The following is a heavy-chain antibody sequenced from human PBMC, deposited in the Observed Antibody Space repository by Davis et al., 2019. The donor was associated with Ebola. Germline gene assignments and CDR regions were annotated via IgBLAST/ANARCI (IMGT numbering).Heavy chain of an antibody. CDR3: AKFSRGGESD. D-gene: IGHD2-15*01. V-gene: IGHV3-30*18. CDR1: GFTFSSYA. Sequence: GGSLRLSCAASGFTFSSYAMHWVRQAPGKGLEWVAVISYDGSNKYYADSVKGRFTISRDNSKNTLYLQMNSLRDEDTAVYYCAKFSRGGESDWGQGTLVTVSS. CDR2: ISYDGSNK. J-gene: IGHJ4*02.